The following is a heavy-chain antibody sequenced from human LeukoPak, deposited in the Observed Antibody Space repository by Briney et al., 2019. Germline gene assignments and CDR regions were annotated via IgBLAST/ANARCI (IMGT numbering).Heavy chain of an antibody. J-gene: IGHJ4*02. V-gene: IGHV3-48*01. CDR1: GFTFSNYN. CDR3: AREDFRSHFDY. CDR2: ITSGSTTI. D-gene: IGHD3/OR15-3a*01. Sequence: GGSLKLSCAASGFTFSNYNMNWARQAPGKGLEWVSYITSGSTTIYYADSVKGRFTISRDDSKNSLYLQMNSLRAEDTAVYYCAREDFRSHFDYWGQGTLVTVSS.